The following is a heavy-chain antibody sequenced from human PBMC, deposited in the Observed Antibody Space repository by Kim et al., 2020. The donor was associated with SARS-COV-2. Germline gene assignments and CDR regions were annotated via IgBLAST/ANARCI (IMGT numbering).Heavy chain of an antibody. CDR1: GFTFSSYA. D-gene: IGHD6-13*01. V-gene: IGHV3-23*01. J-gene: IGHJ3*02. Sequence: GGSLRLSCAASGFTFSSYAMSWVRQAPGKGLEWVSAISGSGGSTYYADSVKGRFTISRDNSKNTLYLQMNSLRAEDTAVYYCAKDRAHKAAAQFYDAFDIWGQGTMVTVSS. CDR3: AKDRAHKAAAQFYDAFDI. CDR2: ISGSGGST.